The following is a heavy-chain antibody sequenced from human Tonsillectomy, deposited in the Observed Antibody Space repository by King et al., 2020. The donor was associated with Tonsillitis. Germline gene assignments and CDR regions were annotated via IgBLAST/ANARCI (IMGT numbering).Heavy chain of an antibody. J-gene: IGHJ5*02. V-gene: IGHV1-18*04. CDR2: ISAYNGDT. CDR3: ARATESVDWFDP. Sequence: QLVQSGAEVKKPGASVKVSCKASGYTFTSYGISWVRQAPGQGLEWMAWISAYNGDTDYAQKFQGRVTMTTDTSTSTAYMGLRSLRSDDTAVYYCARATESVDWFDPWGQGTLVTVSS. CDR1: GYTFTSYG. D-gene: IGHD1-14*01.